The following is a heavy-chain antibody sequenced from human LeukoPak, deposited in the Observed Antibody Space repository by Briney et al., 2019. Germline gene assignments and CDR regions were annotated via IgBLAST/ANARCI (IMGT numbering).Heavy chain of an antibody. Sequence: GASVKVSCKASGYTFSNYYIHWVRQAPGQGLEWMGIIGGSTNYAQKFQGRVTMTRDTSTSTVYMELSSLRSEDTAVYYCARVRAEQRALRGYDSGFDYWGQGTLVTVSS. D-gene: IGHD5-12*01. V-gene: IGHV1-46*01. CDR1: GYTFSNYY. J-gene: IGHJ4*02. CDR2: IGGST. CDR3: ARVRAEQRALRGYDSGFDY.